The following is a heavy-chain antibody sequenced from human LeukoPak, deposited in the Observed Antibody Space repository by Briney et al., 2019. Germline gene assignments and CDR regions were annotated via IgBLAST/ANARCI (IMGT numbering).Heavy chain of an antibody. CDR2: IIPIFGTA. Sequence: SVKVSCKASGGTFSSYAISWVRQAPGQGLEWMGGIIPIFGTANYAQKFQGRVTITADASTSTAYMELSSLRFEDTAVYYCARVRYGSGSFSFDYWGQGTLVTVSS. CDR3: ARVRYGSGSFSFDY. CDR1: GGTFSSYA. V-gene: IGHV1-69*01. D-gene: IGHD3-10*01. J-gene: IGHJ4*02.